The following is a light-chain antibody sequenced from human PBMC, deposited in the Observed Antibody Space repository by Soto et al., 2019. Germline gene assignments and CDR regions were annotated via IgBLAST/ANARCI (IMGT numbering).Light chain of an antibody. CDR1: QSVSSN. J-gene: IGKJ2*01. CDR2: GAS. CDR3: QQYNNWPRT. V-gene: IGKV3-15*01. Sequence: EIVMTQSPATRSVSPGERATVSCRASQSVSSNLAWYQQKPGQAPRLLIYGASTRATGIPARFSGSGSGTESTLTIGSLQSEDFAVYYCQQYNNWPRTFGQGTKLEIK.